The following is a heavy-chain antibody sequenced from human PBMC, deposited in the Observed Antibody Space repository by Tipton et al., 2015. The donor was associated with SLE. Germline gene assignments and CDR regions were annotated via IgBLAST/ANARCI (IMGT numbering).Heavy chain of an antibody. J-gene: IGHJ4*02. V-gene: IGHV4-39*07. CDR2: IYYSGST. CDR3: ARDSFCGDECYTNFDY. D-gene: IGHD2-21*01. CDR1: GGSISSSSYY. Sequence: TLSLTCTVSGGSISSSSYYWGWIRQPPGKGLEWIGSIYYSGSTYYNPSLKSRVTISVDTSKNQFSLKLSSVTAADTAVYYCARDSFCGDECYTNFDYWGRGTLVTVSS.